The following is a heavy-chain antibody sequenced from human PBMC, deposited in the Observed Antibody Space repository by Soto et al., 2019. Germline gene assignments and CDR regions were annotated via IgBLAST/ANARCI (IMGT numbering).Heavy chain of an antibody. CDR3: ARNQFGSGSTQSFDY. D-gene: IGHD3-22*01. J-gene: IGHJ4*02. V-gene: IGHV4-39*01. CDR1: GGTIRSSSYY. CDR2: IYYSGST. Sequence: PLEPQSVTCTVSGGTIRSSSYYWVWIRQPPGKGLEWIGSIYYSGSTYYNPSLKSRVTISVDTSKNQFSLKLSPVTAADTAVYYCARNQFGSGSTQSFDYWGQGTLVSLSS.